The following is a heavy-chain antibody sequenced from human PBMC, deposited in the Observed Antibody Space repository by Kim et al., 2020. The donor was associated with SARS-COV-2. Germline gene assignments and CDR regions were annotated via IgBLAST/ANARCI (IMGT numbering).Heavy chain of an antibody. CDR3: ARVTVGATLDFDY. Sequence: YAQQFQGRVTMTRDTSTSTVYMELSSLRSEDTAVYYCARVTVGATLDFDYWGQGTLVTVSS. J-gene: IGHJ4*02. D-gene: IGHD1-26*01. V-gene: IGHV1-46*01.